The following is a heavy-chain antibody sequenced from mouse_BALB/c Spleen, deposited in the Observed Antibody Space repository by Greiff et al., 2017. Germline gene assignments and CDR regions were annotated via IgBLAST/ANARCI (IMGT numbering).Heavy chain of an antibody. Sequence: EVQVVESGGGLVQPGGSLKLSCAASGFTFSSYTMSWVRQTPEKRLEWVAYISNGGGSTYYPDTVKGRFTISRDNAKNTLYLQMSSLKSEDTAMYYCARHGYYEDFDDWGQGTTLTVSS. J-gene: IGHJ2*01. V-gene: IGHV5-12-2*01. CDR2: ISNGGGST. CDR1: GFTFSSYT. CDR3: ARHGYYEDFDD. D-gene: IGHD2-3*01.